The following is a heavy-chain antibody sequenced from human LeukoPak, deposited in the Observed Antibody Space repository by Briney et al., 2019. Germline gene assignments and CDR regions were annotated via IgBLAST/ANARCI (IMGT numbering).Heavy chain of an antibody. CDR1: GYTFIDHY. CDR3: ARDLEAFDI. D-gene: IGHD1-1*01. CDR2: INPNSGGT. J-gene: IGHJ3*02. Sequence: ASVKVSFKASGYTFIDHYIHWVRQAPGQGLEWMGWINPNSGGTNYAQKFQGRVTMTRDTSISTAYMELSRLRSDDTAVYYCARDLEAFDIWGQGTMVTVSS. V-gene: IGHV1-2*02.